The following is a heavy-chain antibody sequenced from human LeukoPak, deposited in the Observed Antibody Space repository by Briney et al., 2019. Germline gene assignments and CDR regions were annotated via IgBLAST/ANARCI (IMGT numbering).Heavy chain of an antibody. CDR1: GFTFSSYA. J-gene: IGHJ3*02. CDR3: AKDSTLLWNAFDI. V-gene: IGHV3-23*01. CDR2: ISGSGGST. D-gene: IGHD3-10*01. Sequence: GGSLRLSCAASGFTFSSYAMSWVRQASGKGLEWVSAISGSGGSTYYADSVKGRFTISRDNSKNTLYLQMNSLRAEDTAVYYCAKDSTLLWNAFDIWGQGTMVTVSS.